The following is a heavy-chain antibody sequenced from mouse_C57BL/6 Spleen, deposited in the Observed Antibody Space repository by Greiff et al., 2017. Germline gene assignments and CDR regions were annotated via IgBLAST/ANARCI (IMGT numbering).Heavy chain of an antibody. J-gene: IGHJ2*01. D-gene: IGHD2-4*01. CDR1: GYTFTSYW. CDR3: ARLEDYDCGCDY. Sequence: QVQLQQPGAELVKPGASVKLSCKASGYTFTSYWMHWVKQRPGRGLEWIGRLYPNSGGTKYNEKFKSKATLTVDKPSSTAYMPLSSLTSDDSAVYYCARLEDYDCGCDYWGQGTTLTVSS. V-gene: IGHV1-72*01. CDR2: LYPNSGGT.